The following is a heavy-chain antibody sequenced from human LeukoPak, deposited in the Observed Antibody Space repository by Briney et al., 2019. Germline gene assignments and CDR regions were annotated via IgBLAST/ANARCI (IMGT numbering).Heavy chain of an antibody. V-gene: IGHV1-46*01. J-gene: IGHJ4*02. CDR3: ARDRTHYYESSGYYSRWEY. D-gene: IGHD3-22*01. Sequence: GASVKVSCKASGYTFTSYFMHWVRQAPGQGLEWMGLINPRGGTASFPQKFQGRVTMTRDTSTSTVYMELGSLRSEDTAIYYCARDRTHYYESSGYYSRWEYWGQGTLVTVSS. CDR1: GYTFTSYF. CDR2: INPRGGTA.